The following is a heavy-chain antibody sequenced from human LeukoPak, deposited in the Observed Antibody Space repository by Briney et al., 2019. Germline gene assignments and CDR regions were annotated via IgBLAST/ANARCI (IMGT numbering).Heavy chain of an antibody. D-gene: IGHD1-26*01. CDR1: EFTFSDAW. J-gene: IGHJ4*02. CDR3: STDLRWELPPWDY. V-gene: IGHV3-15*01. Sequence: GGSLRLSCAASEFTFSDAWMSWVRQAPGKGLEWVGRIKTKIDGGTIDYAAPVKGRFTISRDDSKNTLYLEMNSLQTEDTAVYYCSTDLRWELPPWDYWGQGTLVTVSS. CDR2: IKTKIDGGTI.